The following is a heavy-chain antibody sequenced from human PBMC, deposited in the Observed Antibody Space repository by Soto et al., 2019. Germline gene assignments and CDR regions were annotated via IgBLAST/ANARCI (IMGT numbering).Heavy chain of an antibody. V-gene: IGHV4-34*01. J-gene: IGHJ6*03. CDR1: GGSFSGYY. D-gene: IGHD2-2*01. CDR3: ARVGSNPWYYYYYMDV. Sequence: SETLSLICAVYGGSFSGYYWSWIRQPPGKGLEWIGEINHSGSTNYNPSLKSRVTISVDTSKNQFSLKLSSVTAADTAVYYCARVGSNPWYYYYYMDVWGKGTTVTVSS. CDR2: INHSGST.